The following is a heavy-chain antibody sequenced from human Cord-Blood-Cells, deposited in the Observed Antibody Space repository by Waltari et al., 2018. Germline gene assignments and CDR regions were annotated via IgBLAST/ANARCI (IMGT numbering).Heavy chain of an antibody. D-gene: IGHD3-22*01. J-gene: IGHJ4*02. V-gene: IGHV1-8*03. CDR3: ARSPRDSPLPYYYDSSGYYYDY. CDR2: MNPNSGNT. Sequence: QVQLVQSGAEVKKPGASVKVSCKASGYTFTSYDINWVRPATGQGLEWMGWMNPNSGNTGYAQKFQGRVTITRNTSISTAYMELSSLRSEDTAVYYCARSPRDSPLPYYYDSSGYYYDYWGQGTLVTVSS. CDR1: GYTFTSYD.